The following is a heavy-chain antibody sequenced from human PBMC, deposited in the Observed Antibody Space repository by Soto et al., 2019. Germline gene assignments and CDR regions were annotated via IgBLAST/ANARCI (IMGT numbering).Heavy chain of an antibody. Sequence: PGGSLRLSCAVSGAPFSGHWMSWVRQAPGKGLEWVARIKSKKDGGTIEYAAPVKGRLTISRDDARNTLYLQMNSLKTEDTAIYYCTAETYCGGGSCPEYWGQGTLVTVSS. J-gene: IGHJ4*02. CDR1: GAPFSGHW. CDR3: TAETYCGGGSCPEY. CDR2: IKSKKDGGTI. V-gene: IGHV3-15*01. D-gene: IGHD2-15*01.